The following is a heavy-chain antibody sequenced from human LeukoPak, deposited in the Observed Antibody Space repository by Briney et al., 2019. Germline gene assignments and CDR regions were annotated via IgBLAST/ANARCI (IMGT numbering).Heavy chain of an antibody. CDR2: ISGSGGST. Sequence: GGSLRLSCAASGFTFSSYAMSWVRQAPGKGLERVPAISGSGGSTYYADSVKGRFTISRDNSKNTLYLQMNSLRAEDTAVYYCAKDQVGATTGQDYWGQGTLVTVSS. CDR3: AKDQVGATTGQDY. J-gene: IGHJ4*02. CDR1: GFTFSSYA. D-gene: IGHD1-26*01. V-gene: IGHV3-23*01.